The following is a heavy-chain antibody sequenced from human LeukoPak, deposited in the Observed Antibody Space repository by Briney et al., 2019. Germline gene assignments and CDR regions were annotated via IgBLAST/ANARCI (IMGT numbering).Heavy chain of an antibody. V-gene: IGHV3-15*01. J-gene: IGHJ4*02. CDR1: GFGFNNAW. Sequence: GGPLRLSCAASGFGFNNAWMIWVRQTPGKGLEWVGRIKSNLDDGTADYATPVKGRFIISRDDSKNTLYLQMSSLKIEDTAVYYCSTDFSHFDFSSGYYSYWGQGTLVTV. CDR3: STDFSHFDFSSGYYSY. CDR2: IKSNLDDGTA. D-gene: IGHD3-3*01.